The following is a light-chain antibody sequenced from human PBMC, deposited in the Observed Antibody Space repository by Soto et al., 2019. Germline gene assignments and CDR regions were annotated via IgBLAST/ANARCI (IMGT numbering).Light chain of an antibody. J-gene: IGLJ2*01. CDR3: CSYAGSSTFRL. CDR1: GSDVGNYNL. CDR2: EVT. Sequence: QSALTQPASVSGSPGQSITISCTGTGSDVGNYNLVSWYQRHPGKAPKLMIYEVTKRPSGVSNRFSGSKSGNTASLTISGLQAEDEADYYCCSYAGSSTFRLFGGGTKVTVL. V-gene: IGLV2-23*02.